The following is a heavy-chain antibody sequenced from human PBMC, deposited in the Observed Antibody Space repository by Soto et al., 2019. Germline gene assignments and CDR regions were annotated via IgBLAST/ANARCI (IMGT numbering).Heavy chain of an antibody. D-gene: IGHD3-16*01. Sequence: QVQLQESGPGLVKPSQTLSLTCTVSGGSISSGDYYWSWIRQPPGKGLEWIGYIYYSGSTYYNPSLKSRVTISVDTSKNQFSLKLSSVTAADTAVYYCARGAGRDYVWVYNWFDPWGQGTLVTVSS. J-gene: IGHJ5*02. CDR1: GGSISSGDYY. CDR2: IYYSGST. V-gene: IGHV4-30-4*01. CDR3: ARGAGRDYVWVYNWFDP.